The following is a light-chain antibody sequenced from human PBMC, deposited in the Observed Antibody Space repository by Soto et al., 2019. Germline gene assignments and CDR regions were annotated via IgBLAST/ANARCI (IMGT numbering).Light chain of an antibody. Sequence: GDRVTITCRASQGISSDLAWYQQNPGKAPKLLIYAASTLQNGVPSTFSGSGSGTEFTLTISSLQPEDFGTYYCQQFTSSPIPFGQGTPPE. CDR3: QQFTSSPIP. CDR1: QGISSD. CDR2: AAS. V-gene: IGKV1-9*01. J-gene: IGKJ5*01.